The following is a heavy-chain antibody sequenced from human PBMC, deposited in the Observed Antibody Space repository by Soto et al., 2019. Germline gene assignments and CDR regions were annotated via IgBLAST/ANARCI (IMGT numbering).Heavy chain of an antibody. J-gene: IGHJ4*02. CDR3: ARDGYGDYPLDY. V-gene: IGHV1-18*04. CDR1: GYTFSNYG. D-gene: IGHD4-17*01. CDR2: ISTHNDNT. Sequence: QVQLVQSGAEVKKPGASVKVSCKSSGYTFSNYGISWVRLAPGQGLEWMGWISTHNDNTHYAQKFQGRVTVTTDTSTSTAYMELRSLTSDDTAVYFCARDGYGDYPLDYWGQGTPVTVSS.